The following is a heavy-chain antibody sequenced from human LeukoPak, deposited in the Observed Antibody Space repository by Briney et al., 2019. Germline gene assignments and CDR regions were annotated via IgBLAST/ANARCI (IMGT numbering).Heavy chain of an antibody. Sequence: SETLSLTCTVSGGSISSSSYYWGWIRQPPGKGLEWIGSIYYSGSTYYNPSLKSRVTISVDTSKNQFSLKLSSVTAADTAVYYCARELLENTPFWIGSGYLGISFDYWGQGTLVTVSS. V-gene: IGHV4-39*07. D-gene: IGHD3-22*01. J-gene: IGHJ4*02. CDR2: IYYSGST. CDR1: GGSISSSSYY. CDR3: ARELLENTPFWIGSGYLGISFDY.